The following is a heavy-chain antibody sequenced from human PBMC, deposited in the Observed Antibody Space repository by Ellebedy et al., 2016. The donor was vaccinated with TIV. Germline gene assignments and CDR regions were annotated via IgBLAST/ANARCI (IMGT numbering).Heavy chain of an antibody. V-gene: IGHV1-3*04. CDR2: INTGNDNT. D-gene: IGHD1-1*01. Sequence: ASVKVSXKASGHTFTTYGMHWVRQAPGQSLEWMGWINTGNDNTKYSQKLQGRVTITRDYMELSGLMSEDTAVYYCARDDDLPDNGLDVWGQGTTVTVSS. CDR1: GHTFTTYG. J-gene: IGHJ6*02. CDR3: ARDDDLPDNGLDV.